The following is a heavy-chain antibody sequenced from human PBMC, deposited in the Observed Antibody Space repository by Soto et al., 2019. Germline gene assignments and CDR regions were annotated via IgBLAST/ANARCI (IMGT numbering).Heavy chain of an antibody. CDR1: GYSFTNYW. CDR2: IDPSDSYT. V-gene: IGHV5-10-1*01. J-gene: IGHJ6*02. CDR3: ASTVTTNGWYGMDV. Sequence: PGESLKISCKGSGYSFTNYWISWVRQMPGKGLEWMGRIDPSDSYTNYSPSFQGHVTISADKSISTAYLQWSSLKASDTAMYYCASTVTTNGWYGMDVWGQGTTVTVSS. D-gene: IGHD4-4*01.